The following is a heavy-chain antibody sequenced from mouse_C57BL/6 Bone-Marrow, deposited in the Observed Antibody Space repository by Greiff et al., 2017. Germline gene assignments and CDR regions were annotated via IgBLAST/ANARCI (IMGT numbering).Heavy chain of an antibody. D-gene: IGHD1-1*01. Sequence: EVKLMESGGDLVKPGGSLKLSCAASGFTFSSYGMSWVRQTPDKRLEWVATISSGGSYTYYPDSVKGRVTISRDNAKNTLYLQMSSLKSEDTAMYSGARPYYHGSSPWYFDVWGTGTTVTVSS. CDR3: ARPYYHGSSPWYFDV. J-gene: IGHJ1*03. CDR2: ISSGGSYT. V-gene: IGHV5-6*01. CDR1: GFTFSSYG.